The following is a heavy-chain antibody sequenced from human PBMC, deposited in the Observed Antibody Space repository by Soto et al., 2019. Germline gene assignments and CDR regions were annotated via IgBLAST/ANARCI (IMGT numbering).Heavy chain of an antibody. CDR1: GCSISSYY. D-gene: IGHD6-13*01. V-gene: IGHV4-59*01. Sequence: SETLSLTCTVSGCSISSYYWSWIRQPPGKGLEWIGYIYYSGSTNYTPSLKSRVTISVDTSKNQFSLKLSSVTAADTAVYYCARDRSSSWYSLPEYNWFDPWGQGTLVT. CDR2: IYYSGST. CDR3: ARDRSSSWYSLPEYNWFDP. J-gene: IGHJ5*02.